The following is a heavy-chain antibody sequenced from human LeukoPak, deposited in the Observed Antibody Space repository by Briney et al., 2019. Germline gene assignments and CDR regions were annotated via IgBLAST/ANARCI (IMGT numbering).Heavy chain of an antibody. J-gene: IGHJ6*02. CDR3: AREDIVVVPAAHYYYYGMDV. CDR2: ISSSGSTI. D-gene: IGHD2-2*01. Sequence: PGGSLRLSCAASGFTFSDYYMSWIRQAPGKGLEWVSYISSSGSTIYYADSVKGRFTISRDNAKNSLYLQMNSLRAEDTAVYYCAREDIVVVPAAHYYYYGMDVWGQGTTVTVSS. CDR1: GFTFSDYY. V-gene: IGHV3-11*01.